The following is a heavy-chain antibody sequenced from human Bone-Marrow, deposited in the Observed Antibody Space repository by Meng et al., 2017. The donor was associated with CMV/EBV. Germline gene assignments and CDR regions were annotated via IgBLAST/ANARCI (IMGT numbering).Heavy chain of an antibody. Sequence: GESLKISYAASGFTFSSYGMHWVRQAPGKGLEWVAVIWYDGSNKYYADSVKGRFTISRDNSKNTLYLQMNSLRAEDTAVYYCAKDIVDCSSTSCQYYYYYYGMDVWGQGTTVTVSS. CDR1: GFTFSSYG. J-gene: IGHJ6*02. CDR3: AKDIVDCSSTSCQYYYYYYGMDV. V-gene: IGHV3-33*06. D-gene: IGHD2-2*01. CDR2: IWYDGSNK.